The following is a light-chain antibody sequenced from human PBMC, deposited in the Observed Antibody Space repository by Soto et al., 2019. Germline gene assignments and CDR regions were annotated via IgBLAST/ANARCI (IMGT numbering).Light chain of an antibody. CDR2: VGTGGIVG. V-gene: IGLV9-49*01. Sequence: QAVLTQPPSASASLGASVTLTCTLSSGYSNYKVDWYQQRPGKGPRFVMRVGTGGIVGSKGDGIPDRFSVLGSGLNRYLTIKXIXXXXESDYHCGADHGSGSNFVVVFGGGTQLTVL. CDR1: SGYSNYK. CDR3: GADHGSGSNFVVV. J-gene: IGLJ2*01.